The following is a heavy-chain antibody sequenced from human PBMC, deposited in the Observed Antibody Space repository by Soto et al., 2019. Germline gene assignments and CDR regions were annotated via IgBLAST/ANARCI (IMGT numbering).Heavy chain of an antibody. CDR1: GFTFDDYT. J-gene: IGHJ5*02. Sequence: ESLRLSCVASGFTFDDYTMHCVRQAPGKGLEWVSLISWDGGSTYYADSVKGRLTISINKSKNYLYLQMNGLRAEYYALYYCAKIGYSSGWTGWFDPWGQGTLVTVSS. CDR2: ISWDGGST. V-gene: IGHV3-43*01. D-gene: IGHD6-19*01. CDR3: AKIGYSSGWTGWFDP.